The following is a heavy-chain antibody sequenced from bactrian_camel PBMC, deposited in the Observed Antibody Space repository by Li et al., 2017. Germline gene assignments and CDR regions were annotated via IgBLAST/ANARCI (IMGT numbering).Heavy chain of an antibody. J-gene: IGHJ4*01. D-gene: IGHD5*01. V-gene: IGHV3S53*01. CDR2: IYTESGRT. CDR3: AADLPGLRDYELGFCEGY. CDR1: GYIYNQHC. Sequence: HVQLVESGGGSAQPGESLALSCVVSGYIYNQHCMGWFRQTPGSQREGVAVIYTESGRTHYSDSVKGRFTISQDIAESTVYLQMNGLKPEDTAVYYCAADLPGLRDYELGFCEGYWGRGTQVTVS.